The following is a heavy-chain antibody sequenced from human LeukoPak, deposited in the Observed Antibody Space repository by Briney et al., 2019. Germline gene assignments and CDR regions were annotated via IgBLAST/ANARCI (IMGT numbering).Heavy chain of an antibody. V-gene: IGHV3-23*01. CDR3: ARDPTRIAAAGSAFDI. CDR2: ISGSGGGT. J-gene: IGHJ3*02. Sequence: AGGSLRLSCAASGFTFSSYAMSWVRQAPGKGLEWVSGISGSGGGTYYADSVKGRFAISRDNSKNTLSLQMNSLRAEDTAVYYCARDPTRIAAAGSAFDIWGQGTMVTVSS. D-gene: IGHD6-13*01. CDR1: GFTFSSYA.